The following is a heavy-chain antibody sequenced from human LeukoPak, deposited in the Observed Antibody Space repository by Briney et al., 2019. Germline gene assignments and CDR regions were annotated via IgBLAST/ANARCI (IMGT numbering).Heavy chain of an antibody. CDR1: GYTFNSYG. D-gene: IGHD1-26*01. CDR2: ISAYNGNT. Sequence: ASVKVSCKASGYTFNSYGISWVRQAPGQGLEWMGWISAYNGNTNYAQKLQGRVTMTTDTSTSTAYMELRSLRSDDTAVYYCARDRGRWELLSLGYWGQGTLVTVSS. J-gene: IGHJ4*02. CDR3: ARDRGRWELLSLGY. V-gene: IGHV1-18*01.